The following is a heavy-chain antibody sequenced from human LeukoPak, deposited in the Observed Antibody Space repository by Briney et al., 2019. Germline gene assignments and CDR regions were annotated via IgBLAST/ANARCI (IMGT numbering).Heavy chain of an antibody. D-gene: IGHD3-16*01. V-gene: IGHV4-34*01. Sequence: PSETLSLTCGVYGGSFSGDYWSWVRQPPGKGLEWIGEINHSGSASYNPSLKSRVTISVDTSKIQFSLKLSSVTATDTAVYYCARHMIQAAAPKMYYFDYWGQGTLVTVSS. J-gene: IGHJ4*02. CDR1: GGSFSGDY. CDR2: INHSGSA. CDR3: ARHMIQAAAPKMYYFDY.